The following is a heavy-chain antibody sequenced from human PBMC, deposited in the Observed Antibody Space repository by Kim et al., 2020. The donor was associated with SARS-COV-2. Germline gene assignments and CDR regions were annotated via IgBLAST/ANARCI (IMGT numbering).Heavy chain of an antibody. D-gene: IGHD6-25*01. V-gene: IGHV3-30*02. J-gene: IGHJ4*02. Sequence: YADSVKGRFTISRDNSKNTLYLQMNSLRAEDTAVYYCAKVAATGRDFDYWGQGTLVTVSS. CDR3: AKVAATGRDFDY.